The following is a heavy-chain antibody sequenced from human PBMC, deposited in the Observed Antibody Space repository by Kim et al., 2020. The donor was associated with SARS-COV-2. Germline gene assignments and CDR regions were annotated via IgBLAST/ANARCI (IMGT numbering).Heavy chain of an antibody. Sequence: ASVKVSCKASGYTFTSYGISWVRQAPGQGLEWMGWISAYNGNTNYAQKLQGRVTMTTDTSTSTAYMELRSLRSDDTAVYYCAGSNYDYVWGSYRYWGQGTLVTVSS. CDR2: ISAYNGNT. D-gene: IGHD3-16*02. V-gene: IGHV1-18*01. CDR3: AGSNYDYVWGSYRY. J-gene: IGHJ4*02. CDR1: GYTFTSYG.